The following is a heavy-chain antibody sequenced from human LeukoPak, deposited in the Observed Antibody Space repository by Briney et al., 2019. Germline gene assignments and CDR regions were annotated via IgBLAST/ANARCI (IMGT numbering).Heavy chain of an antibody. CDR2: INHSGST. CDR1: GGSFSGYY. V-gene: IGHV4-34*01. CDR3: ARQLVILYYFDY. Sequence: SETLSLTCAVSGGSFSGYYWSWIRQPPGKGLEWIGEINHSGSTNYNPSLKSRVTISVDTSKNQFSLKLSSVTAADTAVYYCARQLVILYYFDYWGQGTLVTVSS. D-gene: IGHD3-16*02. J-gene: IGHJ4*02.